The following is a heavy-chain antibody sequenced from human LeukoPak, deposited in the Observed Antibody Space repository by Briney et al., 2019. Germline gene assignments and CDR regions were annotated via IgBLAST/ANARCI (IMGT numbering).Heavy chain of an antibody. V-gene: IGHV4-34*01. Sequence: GSLRLSCAASGFTFSSYGMHWIRQPPGKGLEWIGEINHNGSTNYNPSLKSRVTISVDTSKNQFSLKLSSVTAADTAVYYCARGVRRSYGMDVWGQGTTVTVSS. CDR1: GFTFSSYG. J-gene: IGHJ6*02. CDR2: INHNGST. CDR3: ARGVRRSYGMDV.